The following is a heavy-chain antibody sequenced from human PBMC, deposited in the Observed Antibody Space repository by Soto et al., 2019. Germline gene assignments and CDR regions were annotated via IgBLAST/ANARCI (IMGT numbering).Heavy chain of an antibody. V-gene: IGHV4-30-4*01. Sequence: PSETLSLTCTVSGGSISSGDYYWSWIRQPPGKGLEWIGYIYYSGSTYYNPSLKSRVTISVDTSKNQFSLKLSSVTAADTAVYYCASGHYDYVLPAIDYWGQGTLVTVSS. CDR3: ASGHYDYVLPAIDY. CDR1: GGSISSGDYY. D-gene: IGHD3-16*01. J-gene: IGHJ4*02. CDR2: IYYSGST.